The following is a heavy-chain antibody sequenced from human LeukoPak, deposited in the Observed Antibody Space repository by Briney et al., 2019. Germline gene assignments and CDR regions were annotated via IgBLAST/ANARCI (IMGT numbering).Heavy chain of an antibody. CDR2: IYYSGST. Sequence: SQTLSLTCTVSGGSISSGGYYWSWIRQHPGKGLEWIGYIYYSGSTYYNPSLKSRVTISVDTSKNQFSLKLSSVTAAGTAVYYCARVHAFGTPDSSGYYYYFDYWGQGTLVTVSS. CDR3: ARVHAFGTPDSSGYYYYFDY. CDR1: GGSISSGGYY. D-gene: IGHD3-22*01. V-gene: IGHV4-31*03. J-gene: IGHJ4*02.